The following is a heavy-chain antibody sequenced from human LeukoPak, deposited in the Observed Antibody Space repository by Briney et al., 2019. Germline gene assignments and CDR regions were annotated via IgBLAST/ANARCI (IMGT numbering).Heavy chain of an antibody. V-gene: IGHV4-30-2*01. D-gene: IGHD6-13*01. J-gene: IGHJ3*02. CDR1: GGSISSGGYY. CDR2: IYHSGST. Sequence: SQTLSLTCTVSGGSISSGGYYWSWIRQPPGKGLEWIGYIYHSGSTYYNPSLKSRVTISVDRSKNQFSLKLSSVTAADTAVYYCARDLRYSAAGKVAAFDIWGQGTMVTVSS. CDR3: ARDLRYSAAGKVAAFDI.